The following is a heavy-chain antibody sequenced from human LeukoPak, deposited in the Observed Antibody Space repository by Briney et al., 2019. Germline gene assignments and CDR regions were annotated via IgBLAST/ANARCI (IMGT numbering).Heavy chain of an antibody. CDR3: ARERDGYTFFDY. J-gene: IGHJ4*02. V-gene: IGHV3-21*01. CDR1: GFTFSSYG. CDR2: ISSSSSYI. Sequence: GGSLRLSCAASGFTFSSYGMNWVRQAPGKGLEWVSSISSSSSYIYYADSVKGRFTISRDNAKNSLYLHMNSLRAEDTAVYYCARERDGYTFFDYWGQGTLVTVSS. D-gene: IGHD5-24*01.